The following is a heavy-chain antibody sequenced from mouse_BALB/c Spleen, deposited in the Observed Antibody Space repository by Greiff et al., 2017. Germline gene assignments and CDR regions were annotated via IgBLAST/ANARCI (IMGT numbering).Heavy chain of an antibody. V-gene: IGHV3-2*02. J-gene: IGHJ2*01. D-gene: IGHD2-1*01. Sequence: EVQLQESGPGLVKPSQSLSLTCTVTGYSITSDYAWNWIRQFPGKKLEWMGYISYSGSTSYNPSLKSRISITRDTSKNQFFLQLNSGTTEDTATYYCARSSIYYGNPYYFDYWGQGTTLTVSS. CDR1: GYSITSDYA. CDR3: ARSSIYYGNPYYFDY. CDR2: ISYSGST.